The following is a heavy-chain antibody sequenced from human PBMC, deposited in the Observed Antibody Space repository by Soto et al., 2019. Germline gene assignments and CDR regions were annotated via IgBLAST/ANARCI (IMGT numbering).Heavy chain of an antibody. CDR2: ISAYNGNT. V-gene: IGHV1-18*01. D-gene: IGHD3-9*01. J-gene: IGHJ6*03. CDR1: GYTFTGYG. CDR3: ARAPWYYDILTGYYERYYYYYYMEV. Sequence: ASVKVSSTASGYTFTGYGISWVRQAPGQGLEWMGWISAYNGNTNYAQKLQGRVTMTTDTSTSTAYMELRSLRSDDTAVYYCARAPWYYDILTGYYERYYYYYYMEVWGKGTTVTVSS.